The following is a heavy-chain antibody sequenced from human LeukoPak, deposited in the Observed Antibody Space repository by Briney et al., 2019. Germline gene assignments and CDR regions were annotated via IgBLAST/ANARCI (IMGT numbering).Heavy chain of an antibody. CDR3: AKEYDLVGAPTRYYYYYYIDV. CDR1: GFTFDDYA. Sequence: GGSLRLSCAASGFTFDDYAMHWVRQAPGKGLEWVSLISGDGGSTYYADSVKGRFTISRDNSKNSLYLQMNSLRTEDTALYYCAKEYDLVGAPTRYYYYYYIDVWGKGTTVTVSS. CDR2: ISGDGGST. V-gene: IGHV3-43*02. D-gene: IGHD1-26*01. J-gene: IGHJ6*03.